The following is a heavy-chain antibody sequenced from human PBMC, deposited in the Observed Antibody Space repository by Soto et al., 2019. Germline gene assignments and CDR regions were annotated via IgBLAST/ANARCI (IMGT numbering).Heavy chain of an antibody. Sequence: GGSLRLSCAASGFTFITYAMTWGRQAPGRGLEWVSTILHDETPFYTDSVKGRFTISRDNVRGTLYLQMNGLRVEDAALYFCAKDLFPTSGQRFFFESWGQGSLVTVSS. CDR2: ILHDETP. CDR1: GFTFITYA. CDR3: AKDLFPTSGQRFFFES. V-gene: IGHV3-23*01. J-gene: IGHJ4*02. D-gene: IGHD2-21*01.